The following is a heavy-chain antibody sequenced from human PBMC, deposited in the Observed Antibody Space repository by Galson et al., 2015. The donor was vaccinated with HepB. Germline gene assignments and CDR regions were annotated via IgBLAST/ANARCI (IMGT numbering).Heavy chain of an antibody. V-gene: IGHV1-18*04. CDR1: NYIFTNFG. D-gene: IGHD2-2*01. CDR2: ISGYNDYK. CDR3: ASSLVVPAGIEYYYYAMDV. J-gene: IGHJ6*02. Sequence: SVKVSCKASNYIFTNFGITWVRQAPGQGPEWMGWISGYNDYKDYAQKFQDRVTMTTDTSTSTAYMVLTSLTYDDTAVYYCASSLVVPAGIEYYYYAMDVWGQGTTVTVSS.